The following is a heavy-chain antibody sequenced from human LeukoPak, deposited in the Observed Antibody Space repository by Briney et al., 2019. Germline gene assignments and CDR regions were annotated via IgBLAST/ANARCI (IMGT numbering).Heavy chain of an antibody. CDR2: INPNSGGT. V-gene: IGHV1-2*02. Sequence: ASERVSCKASGYTFTGYFMVWVRQAPGQGLEWLGWINPNSGGTKYAQKFQGRVTMTRDTSISTAYMELSWLRSDDTAIYYCARDGRGIATSGPNRFDPWGQGTLVTVS. CDR3: ARDGRGIATSGPNRFDP. D-gene: IGHD6-13*01. CDR1: GYTFTGYF. J-gene: IGHJ5*02.